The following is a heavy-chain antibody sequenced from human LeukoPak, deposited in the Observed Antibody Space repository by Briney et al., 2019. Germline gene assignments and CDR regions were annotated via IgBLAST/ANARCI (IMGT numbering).Heavy chain of an antibody. CDR1: GGSISSSSYS. Sequence: PSETLSLTCTVSGGSISSSSYSWVWIRQPPGKGLEWIGPIYYSGSTYYNPSLTSRVTISVDTSKNQFSLKLSSVTAADTAVYYCAKEATPHIGTYYANWGQGTLVTVSS. V-gene: IGHV4-39*02. J-gene: IGHJ4*02. CDR3: AKEATPHIGTYYAN. D-gene: IGHD1-7*01. CDR2: IYYSGST.